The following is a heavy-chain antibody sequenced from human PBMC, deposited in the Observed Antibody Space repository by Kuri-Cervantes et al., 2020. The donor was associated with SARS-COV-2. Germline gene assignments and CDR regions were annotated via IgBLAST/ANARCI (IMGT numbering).Heavy chain of an antibody. J-gene: IGHJ4*02. CDR3: ARDRRYDFWSGNQDY. Sequence: GESLKISCAASGFTFSDYYMSWIRQAPGKGLEWVSYISSSSSTIYYADSVKGRFTISRDNAKNSLYLQMNSLRAEDTAVYYCARDRRYDFWSGNQDYWGQGTLVTVSS. CDR2: ISSSSSTI. CDR1: GFTFSDYY. D-gene: IGHD3-3*01. V-gene: IGHV3-11*01.